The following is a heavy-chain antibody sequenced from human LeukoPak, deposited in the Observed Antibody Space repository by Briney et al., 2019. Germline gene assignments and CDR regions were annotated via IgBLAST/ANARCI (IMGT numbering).Heavy chain of an antibody. CDR2: ISSSSSTI. V-gene: IGHV3-48*01. D-gene: IGHD3-16*01. CDR1: GFTFSSSA. CDR3: ARRFGYYYYMDV. J-gene: IGHJ6*03. Sequence: PGGSLRLSCAASGFTFSSSAMNWVRQAPGKGLEWVSYISSSSSTIYYADSVKGRFAISRDNAKNSLYLQMNSLRAEDTAVYYCARRFGYYYYMDVWGKGTTVTVSS.